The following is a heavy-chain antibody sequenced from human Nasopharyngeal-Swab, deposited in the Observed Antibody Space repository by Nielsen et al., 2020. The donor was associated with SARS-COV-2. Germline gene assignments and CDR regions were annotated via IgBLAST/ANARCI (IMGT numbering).Heavy chain of an antibody. D-gene: IGHD3-22*01. Sequence: GESLKISCAASGFTFSSYSMNWVRQAPGKGPEWVSSISSSSSYIYYADSVKGRFTISRDNAKNSLYLHMNSLRAEDTAVYYCAREYDEVVVITGAFDIWGQGTMVTVSS. V-gene: IGHV3-21*01. CDR1: GFTFSSYS. CDR3: AREYDEVVVITGAFDI. CDR2: ISSSSSYI. J-gene: IGHJ3*02.